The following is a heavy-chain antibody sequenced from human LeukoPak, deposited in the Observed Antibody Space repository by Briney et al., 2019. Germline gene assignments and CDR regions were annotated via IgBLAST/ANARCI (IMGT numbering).Heavy chain of an antibody. Sequence: GGSLRLSCAASGFSFSNYAMSWVRQAPGKGLEWVSSISSSSSYIYYADSVKGRFTISRDNAKNSLYLQMNSLRAEDTAVYYCAKDRRFLEWPNYYMDVWGKGTTVTVSS. J-gene: IGHJ6*03. D-gene: IGHD3-3*01. CDR2: ISSSSSYI. CDR1: GFSFSNYA. CDR3: AKDRRFLEWPNYYMDV. V-gene: IGHV3-21*04.